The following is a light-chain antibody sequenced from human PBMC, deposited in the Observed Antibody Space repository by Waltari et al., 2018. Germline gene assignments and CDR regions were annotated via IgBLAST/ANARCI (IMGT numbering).Light chain of an antibody. V-gene: IGLV2-23*02. CDR2: EVS. CDR1: SSDVGSYNL. J-gene: IGLJ1*01. CDR3: CSYAGSKFYV. Sequence: QSALTQPASVSGSPGQSIPISCTGTSSDVGSYNLVPWYQQHPGKGPKLMIYEVSKRPSGVSNRFSGSKSGNTASLTISGLQAEDEAEYYCCSYAGSKFYVFGTGTKVTV.